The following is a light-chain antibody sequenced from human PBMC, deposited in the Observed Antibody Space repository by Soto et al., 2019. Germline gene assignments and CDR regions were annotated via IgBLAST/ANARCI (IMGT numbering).Light chain of an antibody. CDR2: DNN. CDR1: SSNIGKNY. V-gene: IGLV1-51*01. J-gene: IGLJ2*01. CDR3: GTWDTSLSAVV. Sequence: QSVLTQPPSVSAAPGQKVTISCSGSSSNIGKNYVSWYQCLPGTAPKLLIYDNNERSSGIPDRFSGSKSGTSATLGIAGLQTGDEADYYCGTWDTSLSAVVFGGGTKLTVL.